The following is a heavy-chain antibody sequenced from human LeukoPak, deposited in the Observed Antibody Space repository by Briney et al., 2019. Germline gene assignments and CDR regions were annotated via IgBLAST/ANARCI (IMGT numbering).Heavy chain of an antibody. CDR2: ISSSSSYI. Sequence: GGSLRLSCAASGFTFSSYGMHWVRQAPGKGLEWVSSISSSSSYIYYADSVKGRFTISRDNAKNSLYLQMNSLRAEDTAVYYCARYYSGWYYFDYWGQGTLVTVSS. J-gene: IGHJ4*02. CDR1: GFTFSSYG. V-gene: IGHV3-21*01. CDR3: ARYYSGWYYFDY. D-gene: IGHD6-19*01.